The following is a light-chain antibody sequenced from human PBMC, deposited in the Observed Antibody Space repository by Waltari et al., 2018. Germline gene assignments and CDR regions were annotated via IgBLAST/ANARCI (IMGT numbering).Light chain of an antibody. J-gene: IGKJ5*01. Sequence: DIQLTQSPSFLSASVGDRVTITCRASQGISSYLAWYQQKPGKAPKLLIYAASTLQSGVPSRFSGSGSGTEVTLTISRLQPEDFATYYGQQLNSYPITFGQGTRLEIK. V-gene: IGKV1-9*01. CDR3: QQLNSYPIT. CDR2: AAS. CDR1: QGISSY.